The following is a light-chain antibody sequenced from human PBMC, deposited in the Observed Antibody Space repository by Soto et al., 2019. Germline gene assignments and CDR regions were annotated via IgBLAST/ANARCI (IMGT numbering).Light chain of an antibody. Sequence: DIQMSLSPSTLSASVGDRATVTCRASQTIGSWLAWYQQKPGRAPKLLIFDASSLESGVPSRFSGNGSGTEFTLTISGLQPDDFASYYCQQYNSYSGMFGQGTKVDIK. J-gene: IGKJ1*01. CDR2: DAS. CDR1: QTIGSW. CDR3: QQYNSYSGM. V-gene: IGKV1-5*01.